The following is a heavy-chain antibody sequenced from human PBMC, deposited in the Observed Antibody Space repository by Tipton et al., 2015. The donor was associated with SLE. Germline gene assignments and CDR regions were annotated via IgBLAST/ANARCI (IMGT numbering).Heavy chain of an antibody. CDR1: GFTFSSYA. CDR3: ASDLLGELSRFDY. J-gene: IGHJ4*02. CDR2: ISYDGSNK. Sequence: SLRLSCAASGFTFSSYAMHWVRQAPGKGLEWVAVISYDGSNKYYADSVKGRFTISRDNSKNTLYLQMNSLRAEDTAVYYCASDLLGELSRFDYWVQGTLVTVSS. D-gene: IGHD3-16*02. V-gene: IGHV3-30*04.